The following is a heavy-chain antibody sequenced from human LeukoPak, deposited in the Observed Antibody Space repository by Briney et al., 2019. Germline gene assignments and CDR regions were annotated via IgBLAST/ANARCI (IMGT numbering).Heavy chain of an antibody. D-gene: IGHD6-19*01. CDR1: GFTFDDYA. CDR2: ISWNSGSI. V-gene: IGHV3-9*03. Sequence: GGSLRLSCAASGFTFDDYAMHWVRQAPGKGLEWVSGISWNSGSIGYADSVKGRFTISRDNAKNSLYLQMNSLRAEDMALYYCAKAQYSSGWYVALDYWGQGTLVTVSS. CDR3: AKAQYSSGWYVALDY. J-gene: IGHJ4*02.